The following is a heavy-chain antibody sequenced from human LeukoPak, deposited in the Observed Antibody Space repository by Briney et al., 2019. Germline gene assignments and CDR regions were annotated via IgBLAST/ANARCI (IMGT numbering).Heavy chain of an antibody. V-gene: IGHV4-4*07. Sequence: PSETLSLTCTVSGGSISSYYWSWIRQPAGKGLEWIGRIYTSGSTNYNPSLKSRVTISVDTSKNQFSLKVSSVTAADTAVYYCARDGGSAAAGELDYWGQGTLVTVSS. J-gene: IGHJ4*02. CDR2: IYTSGST. CDR3: ARDGGSAAAGELDY. D-gene: IGHD6-13*01. CDR1: GGSISSYY.